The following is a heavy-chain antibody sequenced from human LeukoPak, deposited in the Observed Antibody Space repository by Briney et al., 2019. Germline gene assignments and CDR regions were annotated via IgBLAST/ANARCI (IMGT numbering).Heavy chain of an antibody. D-gene: IGHD3-10*01. Sequence: PSETLSLTCIVSGGSISSYYWSWIRQPPRKGLEWIGYNYYSGSTNCNPSLKSRVTISVDTSKNQFSLKLSSVTAADTAVYYCARAYGSGSYYNGEFKGFDYWGQGTLVTVSS. CDR1: GGSISSYY. J-gene: IGHJ4*02. CDR2: NYYSGST. CDR3: ARAYGSGSYYNGEFKGFDY. V-gene: IGHV4-59*01.